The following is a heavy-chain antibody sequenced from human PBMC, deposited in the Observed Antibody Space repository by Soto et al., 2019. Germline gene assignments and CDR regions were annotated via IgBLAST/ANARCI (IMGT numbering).Heavy chain of an antibody. Sequence: LXLACTFSSGSISSTIYYWAWIRQPPGNGLEWIGAIYYDGTTYYTESLKSRVSISVDTSKNQFSLKVNSVTAADTAVYFCARQGRNTKIVLVKHYAADFWGQGTAVTVSS. J-gene: IGHJ6*02. V-gene: IGHV4-39*01. CDR1: SGSISSTIYY. CDR3: ARQGRNTKIVLVKHYAADF. CDR2: IYYDGTT. D-gene: IGHD3-22*01.